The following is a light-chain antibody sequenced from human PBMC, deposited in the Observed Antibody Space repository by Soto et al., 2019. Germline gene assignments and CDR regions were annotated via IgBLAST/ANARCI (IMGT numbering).Light chain of an antibody. V-gene: IGKV3-20*01. CDR2: GAS. J-gene: IGKJ4*01. CDR1: QSVRSSY. CDR3: QQYGVSPT. Sequence: EIVLTQSPGTLSLSPGERATLSCRASQSVRSSYLAWYQQKPGQAPRLLIYGASSRATGIPDRFSGSGSGTDFTLTISRLEPEDFAVYYCQQYGVSPTFGGGTKVDIK.